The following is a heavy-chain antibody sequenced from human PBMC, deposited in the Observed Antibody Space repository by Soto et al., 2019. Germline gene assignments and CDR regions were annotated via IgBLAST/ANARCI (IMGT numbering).Heavy chain of an antibody. D-gene: IGHD3-10*01. V-gene: IGHV4-39*01. Sequence: SETLSLTCAVSGGSFSSSYYWGWLRQPPGKGLEWLGNIYYSGHTYYNPSLESRFAMSVDTSKNQFSLTLTSVTAADTAVYYCARYFSRGRFFDSWGQGTLVTVSS. CDR2: IYYSGHT. CDR3: ARYFSRGRFFDS. J-gene: IGHJ4*02. CDR1: GGSFSSSYY.